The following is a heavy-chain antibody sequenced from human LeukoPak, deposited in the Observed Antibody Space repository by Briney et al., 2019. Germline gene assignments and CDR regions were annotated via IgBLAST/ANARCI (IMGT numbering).Heavy chain of an antibody. V-gene: IGHV4-59*08. CDR2: IYNTGST. CDR3: ARLGDGSGSGY. J-gene: IGHJ4*02. D-gene: IGHD3-10*01. CDR1: GGSISSYY. Sequence: SETLSLTCTVPGGSISSYYWSWIRQPPGKGLEWVGYIYNTGSTNYTSSLKSRVTISVDTFKNPFSLKLSTATAPETPVYYSARLGDGSGSGYWGQGTLVTVSS.